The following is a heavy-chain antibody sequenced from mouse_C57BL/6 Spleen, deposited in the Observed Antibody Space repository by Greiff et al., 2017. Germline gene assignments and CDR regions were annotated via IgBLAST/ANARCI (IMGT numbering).Heavy chain of an antibody. CDR2: ISTYYGDA. J-gene: IGHJ4*01. CDR1: GYTFTDYA. CDR3: ARVRGNYEDAMDY. V-gene: IGHV1-67*01. Sequence: VKLVESGPELVRPGVSVKISCKGSGYTFTDYAMHWVKQSHAKSLEWIGVISTYYGDASYNQKFKDKATMTVDKSSSTAYMELARLTSEDSAVYYCARVRGNYEDAMDYWGQGTSVTVSS. D-gene: IGHD2-1*01.